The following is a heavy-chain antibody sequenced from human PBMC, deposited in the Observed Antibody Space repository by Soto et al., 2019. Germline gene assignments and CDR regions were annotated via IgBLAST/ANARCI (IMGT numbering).Heavy chain of an antibody. V-gene: IGHV3-30*18. Sequence: QVQLVESGGGVVQPGRSLRLSCAASGFTFSSYGMNWVRQAPGKGLEWVAVISYDGSNKYYADSVKGRFTISRDNSKNTLYLQMNSLRAEDTAVYYCAKQDSSGYYYYYYYGMDVWGQGTTVTVSS. J-gene: IGHJ6*02. CDR1: GFTFSSYG. CDR2: ISYDGSNK. D-gene: IGHD3-22*01. CDR3: AKQDSSGYYYYYYYGMDV.